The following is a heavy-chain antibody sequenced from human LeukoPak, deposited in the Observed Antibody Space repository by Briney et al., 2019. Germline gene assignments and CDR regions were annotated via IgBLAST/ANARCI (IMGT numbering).Heavy chain of an antibody. Sequence: SETLSLTCTVSGGSISSSSYYWGWIRQPPGKGLEWIGSIYYSGSTYYNPSLKSRVTISVDTSKNQFSLKLSSVTAADTAVYYCARQRLWYSGSSGYFDYWGQGTLVTVSS. CDR2: IYYSGST. J-gene: IGHJ4*02. CDR3: ARQRLWYSGSSGYFDY. CDR1: GGSISSSSYY. V-gene: IGHV4-39*07. D-gene: IGHD1-26*01.